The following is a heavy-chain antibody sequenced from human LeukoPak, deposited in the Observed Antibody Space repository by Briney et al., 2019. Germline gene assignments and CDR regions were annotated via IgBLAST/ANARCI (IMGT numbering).Heavy chain of an antibody. Sequence: PSETLSLTCTVSGGSISSYYWGWIRQPPGKGLEWIGSIYYSGSTYYNPSLKSRVTISVDTSKNQFSLKLSSVTAADTAVYYCARLDSSGWYGGPYFDYWGQGTLVTVSS. CDR3: ARLDSSGWYGGPYFDY. J-gene: IGHJ4*02. CDR2: IYYSGST. CDR1: GGSISSYY. V-gene: IGHV4-39*01. D-gene: IGHD6-19*01.